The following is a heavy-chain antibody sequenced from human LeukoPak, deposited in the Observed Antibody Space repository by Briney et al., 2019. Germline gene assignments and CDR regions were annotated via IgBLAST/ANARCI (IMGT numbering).Heavy chain of an antibody. CDR2: INPNGGST. CDR1: GYTFTSYY. Sequence: ASVKVSCKASGYTFTSYYMHWLRQAPGQGLEWLGRINPNGGSTSYAPKFQGRVTMTSDTSTSTVYMQLSSLRSEDTAIYYCANTRDGHNGNYFDYWGQGTLVTVPS. V-gene: IGHV1-46*01. CDR3: ANTRDGHNGNYFDY. J-gene: IGHJ4*02. D-gene: IGHD5-24*01.